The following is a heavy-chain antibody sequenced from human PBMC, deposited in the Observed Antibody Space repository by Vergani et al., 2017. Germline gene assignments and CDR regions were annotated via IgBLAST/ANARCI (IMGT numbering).Heavy chain of an antibody. D-gene: IGHD3-3*01. Sequence: QVQLQQWGAGLLKPSETLSLTCAVYGGSFSDYYMSWIRQAPGKGLEWVSYISSSSSYIYYADSVKGRFTISRDNAKNSLYLQMNSLRAEDTAVYYCAREDYDFWSGLDEDAFDIWGQGTMVTVSS. CDR1: GGSFSDYY. J-gene: IGHJ3*02. CDR3: AREDYDFWSGLDEDAFDI. CDR2: ISSSSSYI. V-gene: IGHV3-11*06.